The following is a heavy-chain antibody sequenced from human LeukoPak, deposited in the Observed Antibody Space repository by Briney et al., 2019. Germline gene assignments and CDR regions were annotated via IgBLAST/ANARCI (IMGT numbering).Heavy chain of an antibody. CDR2: IYYSGST. CDR1: GGSISSSSYY. Sequence: SETLSLTCTVSGGSISSSSYYWGWIRQPPGKGLEWIGSIYYSGSTYYNPSLKSRVTISVDTSKNRFSLKLSSVTAADTAVYYCARDPSGSSSPENPDYWGQGTLVTVSS. V-gene: IGHV4-39*07. D-gene: IGHD6-6*01. CDR3: ARDPSGSSSPENPDY. J-gene: IGHJ4*02.